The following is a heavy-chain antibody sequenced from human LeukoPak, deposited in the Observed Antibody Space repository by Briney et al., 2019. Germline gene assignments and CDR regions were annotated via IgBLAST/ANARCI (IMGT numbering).Heavy chain of an antibody. J-gene: IGHJ3*02. CDR1: GYTFSNYW. CDR2: IKGDGSDK. V-gene: IGHV3-7*01. D-gene: IGHD5-24*01. CDR3: ARDDSSGDGHNLNAFDI. Sequence: PGGSLRLSCAASGYTFSNYWMGWVRQAPGKGLEWVANIKGDGSDKYYVDSVKGRFTISRDNAKNSLYLQMNSLRGEDTAVYYCARDDSSGDGHNLNAFDIWGQGTTVTVSS.